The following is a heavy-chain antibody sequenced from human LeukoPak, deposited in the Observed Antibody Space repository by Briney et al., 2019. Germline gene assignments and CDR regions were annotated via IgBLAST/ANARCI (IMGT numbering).Heavy chain of an antibody. D-gene: IGHD3-22*01. CDR3: AKGHAIYSSGYYYNY. CDR2: FSGSGGST. CDR1: GFIFSCYA. Sequence: GGPLRLFCAACGFIFSCYAMSWVRQAPGKGLELVSAFSGSGGSTYYADSVKGRFTISRDNSKNTLYLQMNSLRAKDTTVYYCAKGHAIYSSGYYYNYGGQGTLVTVSS. V-gene: IGHV3-23*01. J-gene: IGHJ4*02.